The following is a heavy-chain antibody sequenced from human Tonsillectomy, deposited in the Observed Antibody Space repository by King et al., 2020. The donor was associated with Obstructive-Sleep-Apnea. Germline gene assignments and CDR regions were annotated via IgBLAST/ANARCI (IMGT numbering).Heavy chain of an antibody. CDR1: GFTFSTYW. Sequence: VQLVESGGGLVQPGGSLRLSCAASGFTFSTYWMTWVRQAPGKGLEWVANIKQDGTETYYVVSLKGRFTISRDNAKSSLYLQMNSLRAEDTAVYYCARDKLMNSYTGSYFPYWGQGTLVTASS. J-gene: IGHJ4*02. D-gene: IGHD1-26*01. CDR3: ARDKLMNSYTGSYFPY. CDR2: IKQDGTET. V-gene: IGHV3-7*01.